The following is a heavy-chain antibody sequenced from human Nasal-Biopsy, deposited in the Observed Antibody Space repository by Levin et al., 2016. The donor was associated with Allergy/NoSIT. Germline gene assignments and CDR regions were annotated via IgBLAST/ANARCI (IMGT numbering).Heavy chain of an antibody. Sequence: GGSLRLSCEVSGFTFSNFGMYWVRQAPGKGLEWVALISYDGSEKFYGDSVKGRFTISRDNPQSTLFLQMNSLRVADTAVYYCAKDVFRRDSVVIPAAPLDSWGQGTLVAVSS. CDR2: ISYDGSEK. V-gene: IGHV3-30*18. J-gene: IGHJ4*02. CDR1: GFTFSNFG. CDR3: AKDVFRRDSVVIPAAPLDS. D-gene: IGHD2-21*01.